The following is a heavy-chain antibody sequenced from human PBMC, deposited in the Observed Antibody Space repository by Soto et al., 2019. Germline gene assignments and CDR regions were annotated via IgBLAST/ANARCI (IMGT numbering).Heavy chain of an antibody. CDR3: AKSATVPAAIAY. D-gene: IGHD2-2*02. CDR1: GYTFTTYA. V-gene: IGHV1-18*01. CDR2: ISAYNGNT. J-gene: IGHJ4*02. Sequence: ASVKVSCKASGYTFTTYAISWVRQAPGQGLEWMGWISAYNGNTNYAQKLQGRVTMTTDTSTSTAYMELRSLRSDDTAVYYCAKSATVPAAIAYWGQGTLVTVSS.